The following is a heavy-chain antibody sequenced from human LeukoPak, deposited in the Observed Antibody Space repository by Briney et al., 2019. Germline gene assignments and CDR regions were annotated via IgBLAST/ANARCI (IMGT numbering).Heavy chain of an antibody. Sequence: GGSLRLSCAASGFTFGSYSMNWVRQAPGKGLEWISYISSGSRTIYYADSVEGRLTVSRDNAKNSLYLQMRSLRAEDTAVHYCARESITGHRDFDYWGQGTLVTVSS. CDR1: GFTFGSYS. CDR3: ARESITGHRDFDY. CDR2: ISSGSRTI. J-gene: IGHJ4*02. D-gene: IGHD1-20*01. V-gene: IGHV3-48*01.